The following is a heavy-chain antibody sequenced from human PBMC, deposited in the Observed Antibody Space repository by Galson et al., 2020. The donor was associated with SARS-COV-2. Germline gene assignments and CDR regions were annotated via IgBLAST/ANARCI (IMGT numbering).Heavy chain of an antibody. Sequence: SETLSLTCTVSGGSISSSSYYWGWIRQPPGKGLEWIGSIYYSGSTYYNPSLKSRVTISVDTSKNQFSLKLSSVTAADTAVYYCARRALTMVRGVISYWYFDLWGRGTLVTVSS. CDR3: ARRALTMVRGVISYWYFDL. J-gene: IGHJ2*01. CDR2: IYYSGST. CDR1: GGSISSSSYY. V-gene: IGHV4-39*01. D-gene: IGHD3-10*01.